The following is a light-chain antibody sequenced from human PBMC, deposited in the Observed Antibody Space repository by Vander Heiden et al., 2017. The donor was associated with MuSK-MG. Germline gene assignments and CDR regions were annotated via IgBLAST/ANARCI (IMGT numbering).Light chain of an antibody. CDR3: HQTDSSPIT. V-gene: IGKV1-39*01. J-gene: IGKJ5*01. Sequence: GLQSGVPSRFSGGGSGTSFTLTITSLQPEDFATYYCHQTDSSPITFGQGTQLQIK.